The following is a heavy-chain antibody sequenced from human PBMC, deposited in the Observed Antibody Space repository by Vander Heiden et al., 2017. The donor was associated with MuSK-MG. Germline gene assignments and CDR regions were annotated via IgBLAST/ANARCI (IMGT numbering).Heavy chain of an antibody. CDR2: IYYRGST. J-gene: IGHJ1*01. V-gene: IGHV4-39*07. CDR1: GGSIRRSSYY. CDR3: AIGYGDYVAFQH. Sequence: QLHLQESGPGLVKPSETLSLTCTVSGGSIRRSSYYWGWIRQPPGKGLEWSGSIYYRGSTYYIPSLKSRLTISVDTPKNQFSLKLSSVTAADTAVYYCAIGYGDYVAFQHWGQGTLGTVST. D-gene: IGHD4-17*01.